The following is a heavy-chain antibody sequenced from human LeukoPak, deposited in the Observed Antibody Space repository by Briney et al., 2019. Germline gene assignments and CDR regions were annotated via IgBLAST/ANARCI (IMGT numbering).Heavy chain of an antibody. J-gene: IGHJ4*02. CDR2: ISYDGSNK. CDR1: GFTFSSYG. Sequence: PGRSLRLSCAASGFTFSSYGVHWVRQAPGKGLEWVAVISYDGSNKYYADSVKGRFTISRDNSKNTLYLQMNSLRAEDTAVYYCAKDGGGYDYYFDYWGQGTLVTVSS. D-gene: IGHD5-12*01. V-gene: IGHV3-30*18. CDR3: AKDGGGYDYYFDY.